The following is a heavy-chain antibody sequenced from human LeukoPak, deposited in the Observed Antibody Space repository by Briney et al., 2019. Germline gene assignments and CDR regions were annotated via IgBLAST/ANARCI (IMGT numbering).Heavy chain of an antibody. CDR3: AELGIPMIGGV. CDR2: IKQDGTEK. J-gene: IGHJ6*04. V-gene: IGHV3-7*01. Sequence: GGSLRLSCAASGFTFTTYWMSWVRQAPGKGLEWVANIKQDGTEKYYVDSVKGRFTISRDNAKNSLYLQMNSLRAEDTAVYYCAELGIPMIGGVWGKGTTVTISS. D-gene: IGHD3-10*02. CDR1: GFTFTTYW.